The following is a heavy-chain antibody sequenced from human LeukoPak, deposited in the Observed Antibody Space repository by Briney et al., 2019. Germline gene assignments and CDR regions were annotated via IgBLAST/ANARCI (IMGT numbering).Heavy chain of an antibody. CDR1: GFTFSSYG. CDR2: ISYDGSNK. J-gene: IGHJ4*02. D-gene: IGHD4-23*01. CDR3: AKDGGGTVVTHPEGYFDY. Sequence: GRSLRLSCAASGFTFSSYGMHWVRQAPGKGLEWVAVISYDGSNKYYADSVKGRFTISRDNSKNTLYLQMNSLRAEDTAVYYCAKDGGGTVVTHPEGYFDYWGQGTLVTVSS. V-gene: IGHV3-30*18.